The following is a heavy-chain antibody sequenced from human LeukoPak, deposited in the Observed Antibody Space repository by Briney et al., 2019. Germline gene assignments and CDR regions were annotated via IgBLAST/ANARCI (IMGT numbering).Heavy chain of an antibody. CDR2: IIPIFGIT. CDR3: AREMATFSRTDHYYYYAMDV. D-gene: IGHD5-24*01. CDR1: GGTFSSYA. Sequence: ASVKVSCKTSGGTFSSYAISWVRQAPGQGLEWMGRIIPIFGITNYAQKLQGRVTITADKSTSTAYMELSGLTSEDTAVYYCAREMATFSRTDHYYYYAMDVWGQGTTVTVSS. J-gene: IGHJ6*02. V-gene: IGHV1-69*04.